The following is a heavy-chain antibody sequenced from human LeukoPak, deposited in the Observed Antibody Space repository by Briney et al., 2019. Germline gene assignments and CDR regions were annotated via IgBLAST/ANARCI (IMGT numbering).Heavy chain of an antibody. D-gene: IGHD1-26*01. J-gene: IGHJ4*02. CDR2: ISYDGSNK. Sequence: GRSLRLSCAASGVTFSSYGMHWVRQAPGKGLEWVAVISYDGSNKYYADFVKGRFTISRDNSKNTLYLQMNSLRAEDTAVYYCAKDLVGATAPSEYWGQGTLVIVSS. V-gene: IGHV3-30*18. CDR1: GVTFSSYG. CDR3: AKDLVGATAPSEY.